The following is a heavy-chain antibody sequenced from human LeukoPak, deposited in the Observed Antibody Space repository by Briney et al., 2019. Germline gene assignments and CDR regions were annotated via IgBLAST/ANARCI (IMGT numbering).Heavy chain of an antibody. CDR1: GFIVSNKY. CDR3: AKRTRDGSGSYGDYYYYGMDV. D-gene: IGHD3-10*01. J-gene: IGHJ6*02. V-gene: IGHV3-23*01. CDR2: ISGSVGST. Sequence: GGSLRLSCAASGFIVSNKYMNWVRRAPGKGLEWVSAISGSVGSTYYADSVKGRFTISRDNSKNTLYLQMNSLRAEDTAVYYCAKRTRDGSGSYGDYYYYGMDVWGQGTTVTVSS.